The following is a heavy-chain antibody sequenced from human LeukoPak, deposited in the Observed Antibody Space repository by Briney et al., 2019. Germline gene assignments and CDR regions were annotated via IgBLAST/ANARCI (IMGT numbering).Heavy chain of an antibody. Sequence: SETLSLTCTVSGGSISSGDYYWSWIRQPPGKGLEWIGYIYYSGSTYYNPSLKSLLTISVDTSKNQFSLKLSSVTAADTAIYYCARLYCSGGSCYSDYWGQGTLVTVSS. J-gene: IGHJ4*02. CDR3: ARLYCSGGSCYSDY. D-gene: IGHD2-15*01. CDR1: GGSISSGDYY. V-gene: IGHV4-30-4*01. CDR2: IYYSGST.